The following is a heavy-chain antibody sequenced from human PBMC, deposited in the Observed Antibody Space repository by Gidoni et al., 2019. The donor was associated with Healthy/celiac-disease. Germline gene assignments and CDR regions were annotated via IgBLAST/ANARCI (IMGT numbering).Heavy chain of an antibody. CDR1: GFTVSSHY. J-gene: IGHJ4*02. CDR2: IYSGGRT. D-gene: IGHD1-20*01. CDR3: ARDPITGTEEGY. V-gene: IGHV3-53*04. Sequence: EVQLVESGGGLVHPGGSLILSCSASGFTVSSHYMSWVRQAPGKGLEWVSVIYSGGRTYYADSVKGRFTISRNNSKNTLYLQMNSLRAEDTAVYYCARDPITGTEEGYWGQGTLVTVSS.